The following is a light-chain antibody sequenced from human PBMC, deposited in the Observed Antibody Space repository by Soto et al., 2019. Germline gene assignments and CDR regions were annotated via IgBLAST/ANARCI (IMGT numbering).Light chain of an antibody. Sequence: AIRMTQSPSSLAASTGERVTITCRASQGISSYLAWYQQKPGKAPKLLIYAASSLQSGVPSRFSGSGSGADFTLTISSLQPEDFATYYCQQSFRTFGQGTKVDI. CDR2: AAS. CDR3: QQSFRT. CDR1: QGISSY. V-gene: IGKV1-8*01. J-gene: IGKJ1*01.